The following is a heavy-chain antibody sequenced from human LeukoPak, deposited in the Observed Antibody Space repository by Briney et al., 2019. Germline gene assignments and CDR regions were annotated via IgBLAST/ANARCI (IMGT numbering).Heavy chain of an antibody. V-gene: IGHV1-69*01. J-gene: IGHJ4*02. CDR2: IIPIFGTA. D-gene: IGHD1-14*01. CDR3: ARERIQNQDFDY. CDR1: GGTFSSYA. Sequence: GASAKVSCKASGGTFSSYAISWVRQAPGQGLEWMGGIIPIFGTANYAQKFQGRVTITADESTSTAYMELSSLRSEDTAMYYCARERIQNQDFDYWGQGTLVSVSS.